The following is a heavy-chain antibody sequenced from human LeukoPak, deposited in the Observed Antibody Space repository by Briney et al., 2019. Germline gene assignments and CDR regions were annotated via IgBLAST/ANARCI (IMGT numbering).Heavy chain of an antibody. D-gene: IGHD3-22*01. CDR3: VRSHYFAGSGYYYDY. CDR1: GFTFSSYW. Sequence: GGSLRLSCEASGFTFSSYWMHWVRQAPGKGLVWVSRIDPDGSNTNYADSVKGRFTISRDNAKNTVDLQMISLRDEDTSVYYCVRSHYFAGSGYYYDYWGQGTLVTVSS. CDR2: IDPDGSNT. V-gene: IGHV3-74*01. J-gene: IGHJ4*02.